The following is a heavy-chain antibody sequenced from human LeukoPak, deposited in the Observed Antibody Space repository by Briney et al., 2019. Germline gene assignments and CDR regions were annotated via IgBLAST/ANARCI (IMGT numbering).Heavy chain of an antibody. J-gene: IGHJ3*02. CDR3: ARDRGDDFWSGLALSSGAFDI. CDR2: INPNSGGT. V-gene: IGHV1-2*02. Sequence: WASVKVSCKASGYTFTGYYMHWVRQAPGQGLEWMGWINPNSGGTNYAQKFQGRVTMTRDTSISTAYMELSRLRSDDTAVYYCARDRGDDFWSGLALSSGAFDIWGQGTMVTVSS. CDR1: GYTFTGYY. D-gene: IGHD3-3*01.